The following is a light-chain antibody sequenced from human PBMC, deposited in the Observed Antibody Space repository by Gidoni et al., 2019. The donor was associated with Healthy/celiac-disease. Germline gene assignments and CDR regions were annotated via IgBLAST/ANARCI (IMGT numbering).Light chain of an antibody. Sequence: DIVMTPSPDSLAVSLGERATINCKSSQSVLYSSNNKNYLAWYQQKPGQPPKLPIYWASTRESGVPDRFSGSGSGTDFTLTISSLQAEDVAVYYCQQYYSTPQTFGGGTKVEIK. CDR2: WAS. J-gene: IGKJ4*01. V-gene: IGKV4-1*01. CDR3: QQYYSTPQT. CDR1: QSVLYSSNNKNY.